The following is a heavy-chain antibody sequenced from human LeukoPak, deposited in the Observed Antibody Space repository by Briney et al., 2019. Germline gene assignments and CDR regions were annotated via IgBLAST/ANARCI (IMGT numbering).Heavy chain of an antibody. Sequence: GASVKVSCKASGYTFTSYGISWVRQAPGQGLEWMGWITAYNDNTYYAQKLQGRVTMTTDTSTSTAYMELRSLRSDDTALYYCARDTMVRGVDYWGQGTLVTVSS. CDR2: ITAYNDNT. CDR1: GYTFTSYG. D-gene: IGHD3-10*01. V-gene: IGHV1-18*01. J-gene: IGHJ4*02. CDR3: ARDTMVRGVDY.